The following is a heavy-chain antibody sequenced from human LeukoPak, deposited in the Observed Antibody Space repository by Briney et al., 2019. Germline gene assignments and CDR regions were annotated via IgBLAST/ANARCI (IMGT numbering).Heavy chain of an antibody. J-gene: IGHJ4*02. Sequence: PGGCLRLSCAATGFTFSNYAIHWGRQAPGKGLEWVAFISDDGSRQHYADSVKGRFTISRGNSKNTLNLQMNSLRAEDTAVYYCVKDRTGTYTLDYWGQGTLVTVSS. CDR3: VKDRTGTYTLDY. CDR1: GFTFSNYA. V-gene: IGHV3-30-3*01. CDR2: ISDDGSRQ. D-gene: IGHD3-10*01.